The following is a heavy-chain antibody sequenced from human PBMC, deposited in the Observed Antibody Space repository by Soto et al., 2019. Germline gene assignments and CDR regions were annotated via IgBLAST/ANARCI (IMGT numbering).Heavy chain of an antibody. CDR1: GYTFTNYG. Sequence: ASVKVSCKSSGYTFTNYGVSWVRQAPGQGLEWMGWITGSTGDTNYAQKFQDRFAMTTDTSTDTANMELRSLRADDTAVYYCARDKVGTAADFWGQGTPVTVSS. D-gene: IGHD2-21*02. CDR3: ARDKVGTAADF. J-gene: IGHJ4*02. V-gene: IGHV1-18*01. CDR2: ITGSTGDT.